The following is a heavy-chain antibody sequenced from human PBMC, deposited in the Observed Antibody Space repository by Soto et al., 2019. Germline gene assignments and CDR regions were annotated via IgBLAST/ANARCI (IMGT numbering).Heavy chain of an antibody. CDR1: GYTFTSYA. CDR2: INAGNGNT. J-gene: IGHJ2*01. Sequence: QVQLVQSGAEVKKPGASVKVSCKASGYTFTSYAMHWVRQAPGQRLEWMGWINAGNGNTKYSQKFQGRVTITRDTSASTAYMELSSLRSEDTAVYYCARGGAYYYDSSGYYLPHWYFDLWGRGTLVTVSS. CDR3: ARGGAYYYDSSGYYLPHWYFDL. D-gene: IGHD3-22*01. V-gene: IGHV1-3*01.